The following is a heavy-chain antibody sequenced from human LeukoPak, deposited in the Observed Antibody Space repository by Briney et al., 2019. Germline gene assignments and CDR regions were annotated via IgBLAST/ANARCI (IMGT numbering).Heavy chain of an antibody. V-gene: IGHV6-1*01. CDR1: GDSVSINSGA. J-gene: IGHJ3*02. CDR2: TYYRSKWFN. CDR3: AGETGNSDAFDI. Sequence: SPTLSLTFAISGDSVSINSGAWNWIRQSPSRGLEWLGSTYYRSKWFNDYAVSLKSRMTINPDTSKNQSSLQLNSVTPDDTAVYYYAGETGNSDAFDIWGQGTMVTVSS. D-gene: IGHD7-27*01.